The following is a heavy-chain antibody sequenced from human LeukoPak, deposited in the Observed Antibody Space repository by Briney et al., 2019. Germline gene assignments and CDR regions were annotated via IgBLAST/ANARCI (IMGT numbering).Heavy chain of an antibody. D-gene: IGHD6-19*01. CDR2: IYPGDSDT. CDR1: GYSFTSYW. Sequence: GESLKISCKGSGYSFTSYWIGWVRQMPGKGLEWMGIIYPGDSDTRYSPSFQGQVTISADKSISTAYLQWSSLKASDTAMYYCARSIAVAGVLGAFDIWGQGTMLTVSS. V-gene: IGHV5-51*01. J-gene: IGHJ3*02. CDR3: ARSIAVAGVLGAFDI.